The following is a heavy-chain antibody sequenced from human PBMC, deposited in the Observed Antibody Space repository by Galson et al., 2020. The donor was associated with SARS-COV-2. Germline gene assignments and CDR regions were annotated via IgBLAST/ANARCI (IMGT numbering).Heavy chain of an antibody. V-gene: IGHV3-7*01. CDR2: IKEDGSEK. J-gene: IGHJ4*02. CDR3: ARDRGYCNSASCYTMNDY. D-gene: IGHD2-2*02. CDR1: GLTFSDYW. Sequence: GGSLRLSCAASGLTFSDYWMTWVRQAPGKGLEWVAHIKEDGSEKYYVDSVKGRFTISRDNARNSLSLQMNSLRAEDTAVYYCARDRGYCNSASCYTMNDYWGQGTLVTVSS.